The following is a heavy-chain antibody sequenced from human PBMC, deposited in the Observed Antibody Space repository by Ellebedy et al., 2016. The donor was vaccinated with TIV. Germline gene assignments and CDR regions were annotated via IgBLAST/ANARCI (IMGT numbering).Heavy chain of an antibody. D-gene: IGHD5-18*01. V-gene: IGHV4-59*01. CDR3: ARSLYSYGYGVLDV. CDR2: SHVSGTS. Sequence: MPSETLSLTCTVSSGSISNYYWSWVRQSPGKGLEWLGYSHVSGTSKHNASLKSRLSISLDRARNQVSLVLSSVTAADTAVYYCARSLYSYGYGVLDVWGQGTRVTVSS. J-gene: IGHJ4*02. CDR1: SGSISNYY.